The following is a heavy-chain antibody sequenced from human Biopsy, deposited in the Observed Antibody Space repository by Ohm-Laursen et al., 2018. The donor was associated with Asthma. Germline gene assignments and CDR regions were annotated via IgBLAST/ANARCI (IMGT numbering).Heavy chain of an antibody. J-gene: IGHJ4*02. Sequence: SLRLSCAASGFSFGSFGMHWVRQVPGKGPEWVALISFDGRYEYYADSVKGRFTISRDNPMKRLYLQMSSLTAEDTAVYYCASRGGDFWSGYYMDYWGQGTLVAVSS. CDR1: GFSFGSFG. V-gene: IGHV3-30*03. D-gene: IGHD3-3*01. CDR2: ISFDGRYE. CDR3: ASRGGDFWSGYYMDY.